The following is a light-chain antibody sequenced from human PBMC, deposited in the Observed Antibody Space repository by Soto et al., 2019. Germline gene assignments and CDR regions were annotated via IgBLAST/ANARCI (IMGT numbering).Light chain of an antibody. CDR3: QHYGSAPST. J-gene: IGKJ5*01. V-gene: IGKV3-20*01. CDR1: QSVSSNF. Sequence: EIVLTQSPGTLSLSPGEGATLSCRASQSVSSNFLAWYQQKPGQAPRLLIYGASSRATGIPDRFSGSGSGTDFTLTISRLEPEDFAVYYCQHYGSAPSTFGQGTRLESK. CDR2: GAS.